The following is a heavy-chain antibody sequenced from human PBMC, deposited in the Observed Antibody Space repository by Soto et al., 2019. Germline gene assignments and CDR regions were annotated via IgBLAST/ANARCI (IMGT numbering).Heavy chain of an antibody. D-gene: IGHD3-16*01. CDR2: ISGSGGST. V-gene: IGHV3-23*01. CDR1: GFTFSSYA. Sequence: GGSLILSCAASGFTFSSYAMSWVRQAPGKGLEWVSAISGSGGSTYYADSVKGRFTISRDNSKNTLYLQMNSLRAEDTAVYYCAKDHGGTMSFDIWGQGTMVTVSS. CDR3: AKDHGGTMSFDI. J-gene: IGHJ3*02.